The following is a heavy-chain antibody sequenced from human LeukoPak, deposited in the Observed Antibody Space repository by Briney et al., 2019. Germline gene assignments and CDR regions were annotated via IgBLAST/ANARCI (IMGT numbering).Heavy chain of an antibody. CDR1: GGTFSNYA. CDR2: IIPIFGTA. CDR3: ARYTNNWFDP. J-gene: IGHJ5*02. Sequence: SVKVSCKASGGTFSNYAISWVRQAPGQGLEWMGGIIPIFGTANYAQKFQGRVTITADESTSTAYMELSSLRSEDTAVYYCARYTNNWFDPWGQGTLVTVSS. V-gene: IGHV1-69*01.